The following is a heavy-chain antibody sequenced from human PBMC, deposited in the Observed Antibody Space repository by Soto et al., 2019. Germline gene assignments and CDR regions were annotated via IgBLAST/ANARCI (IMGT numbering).Heavy chain of an antibody. CDR1: DDSFRGAEYY. CDR2: TYYNGDT. D-gene: IGHD6-19*01. J-gene: IGHJ4*02. V-gene: IGHV4-61*08. CDR3: ARGPAYIDGWRTFDL. Sequence: SETLSLTCTVSDDSFRGAEYYWRWIRQPLGKGPEWIGYTYYNGDTKYNPALRSRVTMSEDTSKNQFSLRLSSVTAADTAVYFCARGPAYIDGWRTFDLWGRGILVTVSS.